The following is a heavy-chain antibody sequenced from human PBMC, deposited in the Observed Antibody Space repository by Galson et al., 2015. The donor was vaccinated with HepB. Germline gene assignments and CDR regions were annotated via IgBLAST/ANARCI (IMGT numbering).Heavy chain of an antibody. CDR2: IFSGGTT. CDR1: EFTVNSNY. Sequence: LRLSCAASEFTVNSNYMAWVRQAPGMGLEWVSVIFSGGTTHYADSVKGRLTISRDNSKNTLYLQMNSLRAEDTAVYYCAKSRAYSHGFERFAFDIWGQGTMVTVSS. D-gene: IGHD5-18*01. V-gene: IGHV3-66*01. CDR3: AKSRAYSHGFERFAFDI. J-gene: IGHJ3*02.